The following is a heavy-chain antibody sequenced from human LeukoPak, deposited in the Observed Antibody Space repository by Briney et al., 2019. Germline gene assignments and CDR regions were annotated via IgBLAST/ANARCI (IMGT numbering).Heavy chain of an antibody. Sequence: PSEILSLTCTVSGGSISSDYWSWIRQPPGKGLEWIADIDHSGSTHYNPSLKSRVTISLDTSKHQFSLRLTSVTAAVTAVYYCARLPRRDWYFDLWGRGALVIVSS. CDR1: GGSISSDY. J-gene: IGHJ2*01. CDR3: ARLPRRDWYFDL. V-gene: IGHV4-59*08. CDR2: IDHSGST.